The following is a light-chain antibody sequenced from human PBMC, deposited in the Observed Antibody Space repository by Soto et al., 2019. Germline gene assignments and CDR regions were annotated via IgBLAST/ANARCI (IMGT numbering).Light chain of an antibody. V-gene: IGKV3-15*01. CDR2: GAS. CDR3: LQDYDFPYT. Sequence: EVVMTQSPATLSVSPGERATLSCRASQSIGNDLAWYQQKPGQAPRLLIYGASSRATDIPARFSGSGSGTEFSLTISSLQSEDVATYFCLQDYDFPYTFGQGTKLEI. CDR1: QSIGND. J-gene: IGKJ2*01.